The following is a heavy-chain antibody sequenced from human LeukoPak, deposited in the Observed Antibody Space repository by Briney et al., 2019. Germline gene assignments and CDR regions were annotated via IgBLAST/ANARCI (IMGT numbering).Heavy chain of an antibody. Sequence: SETLSLTCTVSGGSISSGSYYWSWIRQPAGKGLEWIGRIYTSGSTNYNPSLKSRVTISVDTSKNQFSLKLSSVTAADTAVYYCARGGVDYYDSSETTRFDPWGQGTLVTVSS. CDR3: ARGGVDYYDSSETTRFDP. CDR2: IYTSGST. V-gene: IGHV4-61*02. CDR1: GGSISSGSYY. J-gene: IGHJ5*02. D-gene: IGHD3-22*01.